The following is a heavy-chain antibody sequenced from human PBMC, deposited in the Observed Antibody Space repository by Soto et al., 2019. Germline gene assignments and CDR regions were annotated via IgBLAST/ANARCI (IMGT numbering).Heavy chain of an antibody. CDR1: GGSISSTSYF. CDR2: LYYTGST. D-gene: IGHD3-3*01. V-gene: IGHV4-39*01. CDR3: ARGLRWTRTFDF. Sequence: ETLSLTCSVSGGSISSTSYFWAWIRQSPGTGLQWIGSLYYTGSTYYNPSLKGRVDISADTSKNQFFLRLTSVTAADTAVYYCARGLRWTRTFDFWGPGALVTVSS. J-gene: IGHJ4*02.